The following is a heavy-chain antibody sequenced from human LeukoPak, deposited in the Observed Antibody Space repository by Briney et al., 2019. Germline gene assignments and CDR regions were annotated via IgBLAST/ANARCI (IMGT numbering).Heavy chain of an antibody. CDR3: ARRGGDMPARGFMDV. CDR1: GDSITSGGYS. D-gene: IGHD3-16*01. CDR2: IYDSGIA. J-gene: IGHJ6*03. V-gene: IGHV4-30-4*07. Sequence: SETLSLTCVVSGDSITSGGYSWSWIRQPPGKGLEWVGYIYDSGIAFYNPSLKSRVTMSVDTSKNHFFLNPRSVTAADTAVYYCARRGGDMPARGFMDVWGKGTTVTVSS.